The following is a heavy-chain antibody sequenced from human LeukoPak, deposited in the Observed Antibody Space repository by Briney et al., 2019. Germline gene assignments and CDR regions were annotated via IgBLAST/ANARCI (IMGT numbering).Heavy chain of an antibody. CDR2: INHSGST. D-gene: IGHD2-21*02. Sequence: SETLSLTCAVYGGSFSGYYWSWIRQPPGKGLEWIGEINHSGSTNYNPSLKSRVTISVDTSKNQFSLKLSSVTAADTAVYYCARNSVTSQYGMGVWGQGTTVTVSS. CDR3: ARNSVTSQYGMGV. J-gene: IGHJ6*02. CDR1: GGSFSGYY. V-gene: IGHV4-34*01.